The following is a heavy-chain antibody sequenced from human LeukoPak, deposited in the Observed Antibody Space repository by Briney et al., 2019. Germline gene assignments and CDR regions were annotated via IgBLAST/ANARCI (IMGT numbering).Heavy chain of an antibody. CDR3: AREITPYDSSGYLDY. D-gene: IGHD3-22*01. Sequence: ASVKVSCKASGYTFTSYAMNWVRQAPGQGLEWMGWINTNTGNPTYAQGFTGRFVFSLDTSVSTAYLQISSLKAEDTAVYYCAREITPYDSSGYLDYWGQGTLVTVSS. J-gene: IGHJ4*02. V-gene: IGHV7-4-1*02. CDR1: GYTFTSYA. CDR2: INTNTGNP.